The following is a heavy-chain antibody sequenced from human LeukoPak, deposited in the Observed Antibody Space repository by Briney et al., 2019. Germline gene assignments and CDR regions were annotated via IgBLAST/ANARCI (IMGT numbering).Heavy chain of an antibody. D-gene: IGHD4-17*01. CDR1: GFTVSCDY. Sequence: HPGGSLRLSCVVSGFTVSCDYISWFRQAPGQGLEWVSVLYYGVSTFYKDSVKGRFTTSGDNFKNTVYLQMNSLRAEDTAVYYCARGRQNYGDYPYWGQGTLVTVSS. V-gene: IGHV3-53*01. CDR2: LYYGVST. J-gene: IGHJ4*02. CDR3: ARGRQNYGDYPY.